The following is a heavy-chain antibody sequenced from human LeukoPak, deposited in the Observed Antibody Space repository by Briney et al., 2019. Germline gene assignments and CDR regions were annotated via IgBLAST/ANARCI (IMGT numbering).Heavy chain of an antibody. D-gene: IGHD3-9*01. V-gene: IGHV4-34*01. J-gene: IGHJ4*02. CDR1: GGSFSGYY. Sequence: SETLSLTCAVYGGSFSGYYWSWIRQPPGKGLEWIGEINHSGSTNYNPSLKSRVTIPVDTSKNQFSLKLSSVTAADTAVYYCARGLDAAHYWGQGTLVTVSS. CDR3: ARGLDAAHY. CDR2: INHSGST.